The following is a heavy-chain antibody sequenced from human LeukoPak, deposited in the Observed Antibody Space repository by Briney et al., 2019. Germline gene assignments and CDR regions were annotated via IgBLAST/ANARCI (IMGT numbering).Heavy chain of an antibody. D-gene: IGHD3-10*01. CDR2: IIPIFGTA. J-gene: IGHJ4*02. CDR1: GGTFSSYA. V-gene: IGHV1-69*13. CDR3: ARDRGVRGEGPYDY. Sequence: ASVKVSCKASGGTFSSYAISWVRQAPGQGLEWMGGIIPIFGTANYAQKFQGRVTITADESTSTAYMELSSLRSEDTAVYYCARDRGVRGEGPYDYWGQGTLVTVSS.